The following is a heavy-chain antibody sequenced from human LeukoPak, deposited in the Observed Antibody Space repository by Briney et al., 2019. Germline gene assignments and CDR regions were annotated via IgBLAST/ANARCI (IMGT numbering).Heavy chain of an antibody. CDR3: ARSLRNAFDI. D-gene: IGHD3-3*01. CDR1: GFTFSSYS. Sequence: PGGSLRLSCAASGFTFSSYSMNWVRQAPGEGLEWVSAISGSGGITSYADSVKGRFTISTDNANNSLYLQMNSLRAEDTAVYYCARSLRNAFDIWGQGTMVTVSS. V-gene: IGHV3-48*01. J-gene: IGHJ3*02. CDR2: ISGSGGIT.